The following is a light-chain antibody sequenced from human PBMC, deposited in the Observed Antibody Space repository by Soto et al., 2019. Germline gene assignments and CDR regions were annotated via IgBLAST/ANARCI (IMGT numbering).Light chain of an antibody. CDR3: SSYTSSSTLVV. V-gene: IGLV2-14*01. CDR2: DVS. CDR1: SSDVGGYNY. J-gene: IGLJ1*01. Sequence: CVLTQPASGSGSPGQSIASSCTGTSSDVGGYNYVSWYQQHPGKAPKLMIYDVSNRPSGVSNRFSGSKSGNTASLTISGLQAEDEADYYCSSYTSSSTLVVFGTGTKVTVL.